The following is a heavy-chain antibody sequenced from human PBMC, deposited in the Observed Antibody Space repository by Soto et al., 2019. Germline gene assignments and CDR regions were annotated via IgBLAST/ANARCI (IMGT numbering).Heavy chain of an antibody. CDR2: IIPIFGTA. Sequence: QVQLVQSGAEVKKPGSSVKVSCKASGGTFSSYAISWVRQAPGQRLEWMGGIIPIFGTANYAQKFQGRVTITADESTSTAYMELSSLRSEDTAVYYCARSRVTYYYDRRAFDIWGQGTMVTVSS. D-gene: IGHD3-22*01. J-gene: IGHJ3*02. V-gene: IGHV1-69*01. CDR1: GGTFSSYA. CDR3: ARSRVTYYYDRRAFDI.